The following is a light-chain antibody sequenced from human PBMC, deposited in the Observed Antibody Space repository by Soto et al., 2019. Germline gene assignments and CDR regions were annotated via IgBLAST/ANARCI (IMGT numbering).Light chain of an antibody. J-gene: IGKJ1*01. V-gene: IGKV3-20*01. CDR1: QSISSNY. CDR3: KQYGTSPRT. Sequence: DIVMTQSPGTLSLSPGERATLSCRASQSISSNYLAWYQQKPGQSPRLLIYGASSRATGIPDRFSGRRSGTDLLPTIINLEPEDFPVNFCKQYGTSPRTSGQGPRWIS. CDR2: GAS.